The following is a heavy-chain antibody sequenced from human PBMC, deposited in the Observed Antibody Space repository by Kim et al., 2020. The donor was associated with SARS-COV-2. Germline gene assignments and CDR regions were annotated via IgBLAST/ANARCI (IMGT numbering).Heavy chain of an antibody. V-gene: IGHV3-48*03. J-gene: IGHJ4*02. Sequence: GGSLRLSCAASGFTFRNYEMNWVRQAPGKGLEWVAYIGSSGTSIYYADSVKGRFTISRDNSRNSLSLQLSRLRADDTAIYYCARDRGYSFDHWGQGTLVT. CDR3: ARDRGYSFDH. CDR2: IGSSGTSI. CDR1: GFTFRNYE. D-gene: IGHD5-18*01.